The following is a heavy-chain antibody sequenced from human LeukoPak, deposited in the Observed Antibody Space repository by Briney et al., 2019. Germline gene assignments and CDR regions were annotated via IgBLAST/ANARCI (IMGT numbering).Heavy chain of an antibody. D-gene: IGHD2-2*03. CDR2: ISYDGSNK. V-gene: IGHV3-30*04. CDR1: GFTFSSYA. CDR3: ARDPLDISRWANAFDI. J-gene: IGHJ3*02. Sequence: GRSLRLSCAASGFTFSSYAMHWVRQAPGKGLEWVAVISYDGSNKYYADSVKGRFTISRDNSKSTLYLQMNGLRPEDTVVYYCARDPLDISRWANAFDIWGQGTIVTVSS.